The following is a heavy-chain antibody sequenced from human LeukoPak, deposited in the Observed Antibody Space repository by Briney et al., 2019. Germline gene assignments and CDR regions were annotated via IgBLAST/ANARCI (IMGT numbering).Heavy chain of an antibody. Sequence: GGSLRLSCAASGFTFSSYSMNWVRQAPGKGLEWVSSISSSSSYIYYADSVKGRFTISRDNAKNSLYLQMNSLRAEDTAVYYCARGSSFRVLLGFVTWYFDLWGRGTLVTVSS. D-gene: IGHD3-10*01. CDR1: GFTFSSYS. V-gene: IGHV3-21*01. J-gene: IGHJ2*01. CDR3: ARGSSFRVLLGFVTWYFDL. CDR2: ISSSSSYI.